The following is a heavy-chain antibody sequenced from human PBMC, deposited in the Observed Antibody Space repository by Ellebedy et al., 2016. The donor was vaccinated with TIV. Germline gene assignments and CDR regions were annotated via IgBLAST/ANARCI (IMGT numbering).Heavy chain of an antibody. D-gene: IGHD6-6*01. CDR1: GFTASNNY. Sequence: PGGSLRLSCAASGFTASNNYMRWVRQAPGKGLEWVSLIYSTGDTHYADFVKGRFTISRDNPKNSLYLQMNSLIVEDTAVYYCARDGGAARTAPPDYWGQGTLVTVSS. CDR3: ARDGGAARTAPPDY. V-gene: IGHV3-66*01. J-gene: IGHJ4*02. CDR2: IYSTGDT.